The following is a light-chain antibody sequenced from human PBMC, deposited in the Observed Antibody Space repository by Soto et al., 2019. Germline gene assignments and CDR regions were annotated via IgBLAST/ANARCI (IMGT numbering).Light chain of an antibody. J-gene: IGKJ1*01. CDR2: KAS. V-gene: IGKV1-5*03. Sequence: DIQMTQSPSTLSASVGDRVTLTCRASQSISSCLDWYQQKTGKAPKLLIYKASSLESGVPSRLRGSGYGTELTLTISSLKNDDFETYYCQQYNSYSRTFGHGTQVDIK. CDR1: QSISSC. CDR3: QQYNSYSRT.